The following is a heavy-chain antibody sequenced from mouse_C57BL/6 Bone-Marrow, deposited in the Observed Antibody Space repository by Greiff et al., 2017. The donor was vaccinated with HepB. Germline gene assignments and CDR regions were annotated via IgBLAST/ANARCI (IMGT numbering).Heavy chain of an antibody. CDR3: ARSDGYSLFAY. J-gene: IGHJ3*01. CDR2: FTMYSDAT. Sequence: LQESGAELVRPGSSVKLSCKDSYFAFMARAMHWVKQRPGHGLEWIGSFTMYSDATEYSENFKGKATLTANTSSSTAYMELSSLTSEDSAVYYCARSDGYSLFAYWGQGTLVTVSA. D-gene: IGHD2-3*01. CDR1: YFAFMARA. V-gene: IGHV1-49*01.